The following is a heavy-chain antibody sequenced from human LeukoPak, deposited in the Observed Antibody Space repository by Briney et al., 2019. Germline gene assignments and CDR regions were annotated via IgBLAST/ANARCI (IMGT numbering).Heavy chain of an antibody. Sequence: GESLEISCKGSGYSFTSYWIGWVRQMPGKGLEWMGIIYPGDSDTRYSPSFQGQVTISADKSISTAYLQWSSLKASDTAMYYCARQARPIVATIFDYWGQGTLSPSPQ. CDR2: IYPGDSDT. V-gene: IGHV5-51*01. J-gene: IGHJ4*02. CDR1: GYSFTSYW. CDR3: ARQARPIVATIFDY. D-gene: IGHD5-12*01.